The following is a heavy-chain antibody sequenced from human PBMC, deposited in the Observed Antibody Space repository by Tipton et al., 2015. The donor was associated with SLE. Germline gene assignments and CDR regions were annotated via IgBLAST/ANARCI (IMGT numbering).Heavy chain of an antibody. V-gene: IGHV4-59*01. D-gene: IGHD3-3*01. CDR3: ARELRSPNWFDP. CDR1: GDSISNYY. Sequence: TLSLTCTVSGDSISNYYWSWIRQPPGKGLEWIGYIYYSGYTNYNPSLKSRLTISLDTSKNQFSLKLSSVTAADTAVYYCARELRSPNWFDPWGQGTLVTVSS. J-gene: IGHJ5*02. CDR2: IYYSGYT.